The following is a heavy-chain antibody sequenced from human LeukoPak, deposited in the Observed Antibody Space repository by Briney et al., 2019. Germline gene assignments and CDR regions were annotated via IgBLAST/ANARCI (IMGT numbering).Heavy chain of an antibody. J-gene: IGHJ3*02. D-gene: IGHD3-22*01. Sequence: SETLSLTCTVSGGSNSSSPYYWGWIRQPPGKGLERIGSIYYNWTTHYNPSLESRVTIPVDTSKNQFSLKLSSVTAADTAVYYWARVGAYYDSSGYYYDTYAFDIWGQGTMVTVSS. V-gene: IGHV4-39*01. CDR2: IYYNWTT. CDR1: GGSNSSSPYY. CDR3: ARVGAYYDSSGYYYDTYAFDI.